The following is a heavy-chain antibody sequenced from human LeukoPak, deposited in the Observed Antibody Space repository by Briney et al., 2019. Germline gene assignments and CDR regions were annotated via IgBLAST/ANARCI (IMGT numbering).Heavy chain of an antibody. V-gene: IGHV1-69*13. Sequence: ASVKVSCKASGGTFSSHAISWVRQAPGQGLEWMGGIIPIFGTANYAQKFQGRVTITADESTSTAYMELSSLRSEDTAVYYCATRRRDGYTRSFDYWGQGTLVTVSS. CDR3: ATRRRDGYTRSFDY. J-gene: IGHJ4*02. CDR2: IIPIFGTA. D-gene: IGHD5-24*01. CDR1: GGTFSSHA.